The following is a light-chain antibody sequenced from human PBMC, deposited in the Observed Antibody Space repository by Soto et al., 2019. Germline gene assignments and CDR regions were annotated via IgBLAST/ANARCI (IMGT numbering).Light chain of an antibody. J-gene: IGKJ1*01. CDR3: QQYDDLPWT. Sequence: EIVLTQSTATMSSFPGYRVTLSCMASQYINTRLAWYQHRPGQAPRLLIYQTSIRAADFPARFSGSGSGTEFILTISSLQSEDFAFYYCQQYDDLPWTFGQGTKVDIK. CDR2: QTS. V-gene: IGKV3-15*01. CDR1: QYINTR.